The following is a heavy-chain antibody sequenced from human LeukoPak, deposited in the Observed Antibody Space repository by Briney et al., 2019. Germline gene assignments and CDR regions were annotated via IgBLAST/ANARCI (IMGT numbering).Heavy chain of an antibody. D-gene: IGHD2-15*01. J-gene: IGHJ6*02. CDR3: ARDVRDCSGGSCHNYYYYGMDV. V-gene: IGHV3-33*01. CDR1: GFTFSSYG. CDR2: IWYDGSNK. Sequence: GRSLRLSCAASGFTFSSYGMHWVRQAPGKGLEWVAVIWYDGSNKYYADSVKGRFTISRDNSKNTLYLQMNSLRAEDTAVYYYARDVRDCSGGSCHNYYYYGMDVWGQGTTVTVSS.